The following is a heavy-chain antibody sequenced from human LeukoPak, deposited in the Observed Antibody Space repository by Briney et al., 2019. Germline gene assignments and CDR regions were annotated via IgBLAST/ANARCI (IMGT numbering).Heavy chain of an antibody. V-gene: IGHV3-33*01. CDR2: IWYDGSNK. Sequence: GGSLRRSCAASGFTFSSYGMHWVRQAPGKGLEWVAVIWYDGSNKYYADSVKGRFTISRDNSKNTLYLQMNSLRAEDTAVYYCARADDSSGYYRISIDYWGQGTLVTVSS. CDR1: GFTFSSYG. J-gene: IGHJ4*02. D-gene: IGHD3-22*01. CDR3: ARADDSSGYYRISIDY.